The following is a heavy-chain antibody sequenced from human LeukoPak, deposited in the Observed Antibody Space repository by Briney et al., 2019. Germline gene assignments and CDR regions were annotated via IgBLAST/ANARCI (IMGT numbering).Heavy chain of an antibody. CDR3: ARDQGSFDY. CDR1: GFTLSTYW. V-gene: IGHV3-74*01. Sequence: PGGSLRLSCVASGFTLSTYWMHWVRQAPGKGLVWVSRINSDGSATSYADSVMVRFTISRDSAKNTLYLQMNSLRPEDTAVYYCARDQGSFDYWGQGTLVTVSS. J-gene: IGHJ4*02. CDR2: INSDGSAT.